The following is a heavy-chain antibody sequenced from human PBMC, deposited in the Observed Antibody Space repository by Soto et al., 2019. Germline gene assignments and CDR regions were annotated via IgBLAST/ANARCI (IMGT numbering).Heavy chain of an antibody. V-gene: IGHV4-28*01. CDR1: GYSISSSNW. Sequence: QVQLQESGPGLVKPSDTLSLTCAVSGYSISSSNWWGWIRQPPGKGLRWIGYIYYSGSTYYNPSRTRRVTMSVDTFKIQFSLKLLSVTAVDTAVYYCARKNGVLDAFDIWGQGTMVTVSS. CDR2: IYYSGST. J-gene: IGHJ3*02. D-gene: IGHD4-17*01. CDR3: ARKNGVLDAFDI.